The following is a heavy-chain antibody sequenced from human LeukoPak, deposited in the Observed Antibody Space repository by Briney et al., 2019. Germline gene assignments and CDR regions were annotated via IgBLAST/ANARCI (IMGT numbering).Heavy chain of an antibody. V-gene: IGHV4-34*01. CDR2: INHSGST. CDR3: ARVRRSSSWSSYYFDY. CDR1: GGSFSGYY. Sequence: SETLSLTCAVYGGSFSGYYWSWIRQPPGKGLEWIGEINHSGSTNYNPSLKSRVTMSVDTSKNQFSLKLSSVTAADTAVYYCARVRRSSSWSSYYFDYWGQGTLVTVSS. J-gene: IGHJ4*02. D-gene: IGHD6-13*01.